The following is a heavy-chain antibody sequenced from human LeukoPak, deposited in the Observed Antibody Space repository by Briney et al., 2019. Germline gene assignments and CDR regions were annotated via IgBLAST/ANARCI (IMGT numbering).Heavy chain of an antibody. CDR1: GFTFSDSA. CDR3: TSPGTDFDY. D-gene: IGHD1-1*01. CDR2: IRSKANTYAT. V-gene: IGHV3-73*01. Sequence: GGPLRLSCAASGFTFSDSAMHWVRQASGKGLKWVGRIRSKANTYATTYAASVKGRFSISRDDSKNTAYLQMNSLKTEDTAVCYCTSPGTDFDYWGQGTLVTVSS. J-gene: IGHJ4*02.